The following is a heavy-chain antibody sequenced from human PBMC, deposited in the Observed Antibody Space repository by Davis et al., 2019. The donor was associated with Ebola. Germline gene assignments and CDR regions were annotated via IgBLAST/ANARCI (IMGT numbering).Heavy chain of an antibody. D-gene: IGHD3-3*01. CDR2: IYPGDSDT. CDR3: ARRVITTSGVAIGAFDI. Sequence: GESLKISCKGSGYGFTSYWIAWVRQTPGKGLEWMGIIYPGDSDTRYSPSFEGQVTFSADNSITTAYLQWNSLKASDTAIYYCARRVITTSGVAIGAFDIWGPGTMVTVSA. CDR1: GYGFTSYW. V-gene: IGHV5-51*01. J-gene: IGHJ3*02.